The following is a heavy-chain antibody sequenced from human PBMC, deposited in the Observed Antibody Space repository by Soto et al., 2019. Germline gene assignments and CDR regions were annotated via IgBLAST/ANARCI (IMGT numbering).Heavy chain of an antibody. J-gene: IGHJ4*02. CDR1: GFSFSSYA. CDR3: AKGSIEYSASVDN. Sequence: DVQLLESGGGLVQPGGSLRLSCAASGFSFSSYAMVWVRQAPGKGLEWVSVISARGGSSYFADSVKGRFPISRDNSKNVLSLEMNRLRAKDTAIFFSAKGSIEYSASVDNWGQGTLVLVSS. V-gene: IGHV3-23*01. D-gene: IGHD4-4*01. CDR2: ISARGGSS.